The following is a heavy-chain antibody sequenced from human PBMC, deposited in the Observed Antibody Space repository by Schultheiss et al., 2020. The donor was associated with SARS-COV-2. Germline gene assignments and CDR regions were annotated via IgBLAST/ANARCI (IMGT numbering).Heavy chain of an antibody. D-gene: IGHD4-11*01. V-gene: IGHV4-39*01. Sequence: SETLSLTCTVSGGSFSSSSYYWGWIRQSPGKGLEWIGYIYYSGSTYYNPSLKSRVTISVDTSKNQFSLKLSSVTAADTAVYYCATGTTPRLPNYWGQGTLVTVSS. CDR1: GGSFSSSSYY. CDR3: ATGTTPRLPNY. J-gene: IGHJ4*02. CDR2: IYYSGST.